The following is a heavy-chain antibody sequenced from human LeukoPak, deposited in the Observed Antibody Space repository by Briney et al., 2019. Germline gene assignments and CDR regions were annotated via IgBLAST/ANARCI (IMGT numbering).Heavy chain of an antibody. V-gene: IGHV1-8*01. Sequence: ASVKVSCKASGYTFTSYDINWVRQATGQGLEWMGWMNPNSGNTGYAQKFQGRVTMTTDTSTSTAYMELRSLRSDDTAVYYCAREGHGGGSYNYWGQGTLVTVSS. CDR2: MNPNSGNT. D-gene: IGHD1-26*01. CDR1: GYTFTSYD. J-gene: IGHJ4*02. CDR3: AREGHGGGSYNY.